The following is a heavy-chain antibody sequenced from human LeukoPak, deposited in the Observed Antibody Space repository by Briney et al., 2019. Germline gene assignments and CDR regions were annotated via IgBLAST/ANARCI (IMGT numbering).Heavy chain of an antibody. CDR1: GFTFSSYS. Sequence: GGSLRLSCAVSGFTFSSYSMSWVRQAPGKGLEWVSSISSSGTYKYYADSVKGRFTISRDNAKNSLYLQMNSLRAEDKAVYYCARDIEGPGIAFDLWGQGTMLTVSS. CDR2: ISSSGTYK. J-gene: IGHJ3*01. D-gene: IGHD6-13*01. CDR3: ARDIEGPGIAFDL. V-gene: IGHV3-21*01.